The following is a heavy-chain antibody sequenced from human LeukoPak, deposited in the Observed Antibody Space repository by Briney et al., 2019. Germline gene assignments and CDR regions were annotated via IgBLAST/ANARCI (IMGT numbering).Heavy chain of an antibody. Sequence: SETLSLTCTVSGGSISSSSYYWGWIRQPPGKGLEWIGSIYYSGSTYYNPSLKSRVTISVDTSKNQVSLKLSSVTAADTAVYYCARDPSAAGPPFDYWGQGTLVTVSS. CDR3: ARDPSAAGPPFDY. CDR2: IYYSGST. V-gene: IGHV4-39*07. D-gene: IGHD6-13*01. J-gene: IGHJ4*02. CDR1: GGSISSSSYY.